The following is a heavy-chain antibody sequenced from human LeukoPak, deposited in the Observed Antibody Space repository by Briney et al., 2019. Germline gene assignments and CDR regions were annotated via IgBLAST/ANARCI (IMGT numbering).Heavy chain of an antibody. J-gene: IGHJ5*02. V-gene: IGHV3-72*01. CDR1: GFTFSDHN. Sequence: GGSLRLSCAASGFTFSDHNMDWVRQAPGKGLEWVGRTRNKANSYTTEYAASVKGRFTISRDDSKNSLYLQMNSLKTEDTAVYYCAREDYIYGSGSYYRDYWFDPWGQGTLVTVSS. D-gene: IGHD3-10*01. CDR3: AREDYIYGSGSYYRDYWFDP. CDR2: TRNKANSYTT.